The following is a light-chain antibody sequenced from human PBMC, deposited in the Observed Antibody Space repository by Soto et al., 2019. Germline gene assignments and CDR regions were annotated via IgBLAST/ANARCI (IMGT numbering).Light chain of an antibody. V-gene: IGLV2-8*01. CDR3: YSYAGSRNV. Sequence: QSALTQPPSASGSPGQSVTISCTGTSSDVGGYNYVSWYQQHPGRAPRLMIYEVNKRPSGVPDRFSGSKSGDTASLTVSGLQAEDEADYYCYSYAGSRNVFGTGTKLTVL. CDR2: EVN. J-gene: IGLJ1*01. CDR1: SSDVGGYNY.